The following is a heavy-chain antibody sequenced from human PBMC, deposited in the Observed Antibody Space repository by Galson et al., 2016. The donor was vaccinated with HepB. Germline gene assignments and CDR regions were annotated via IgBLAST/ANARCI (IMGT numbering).Heavy chain of an antibody. V-gene: IGHV3-23*01. D-gene: IGHD5-18*01. CDR1: GFTFSSYV. J-gene: IGHJ4*02. CDR3: ASQQLWPSFDY. CDR2: IVGSGGTT. Sequence: SLRLSCAASGFTFSSYVMSWVRQAPGQGLEWVSGIVGSGGTTYYAESVQGRFIVSRDNSKNILHLQMDSLRVEDTAIYYCASQQLWPSFDYWGPRILVTVSS.